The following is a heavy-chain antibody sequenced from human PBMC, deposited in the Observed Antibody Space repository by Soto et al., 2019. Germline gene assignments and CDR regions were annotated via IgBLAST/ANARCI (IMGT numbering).Heavy chain of an antibody. Sequence: ASVKVSCKASGYTFTGYYIHWVRQAPGQGLEWMGWINPNNGVTNYAQKFQGRVTMTRDTSITTAYLDLSRLRSDDTAVYYCAKDSYYDILTGYSRNGFEFWGQGTKVTVSS. CDR3: AKDSYYDILTGYSRNGFEF. CDR2: INPNNGVT. D-gene: IGHD3-9*01. V-gene: IGHV1-2*02. J-gene: IGHJ3*01. CDR1: GYTFTGYY.